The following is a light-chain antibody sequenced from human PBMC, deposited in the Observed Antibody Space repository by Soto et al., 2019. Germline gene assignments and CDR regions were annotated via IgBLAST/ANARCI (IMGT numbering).Light chain of an antibody. CDR2: SAY. J-gene: IGKJ4*01. CDR3: QQSYGPPPT. V-gene: IGKV1-39*01. CDR1: QSISTF. Sequence: DIQMTQSPSSLSASVGDRVTISCRPSQSISTFLNWYQQKPGKPPKLLIYSAYILQSGVPSRFSGSGSGTGFSLTIDGLQPEDFATYYCQQSYGPPPTFGGGTKWIS.